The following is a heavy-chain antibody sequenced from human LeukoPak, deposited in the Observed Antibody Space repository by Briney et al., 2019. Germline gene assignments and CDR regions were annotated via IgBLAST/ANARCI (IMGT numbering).Heavy chain of an antibody. CDR3: ATQASSGYSYGYTDWFDP. CDR2: ISYDGSNK. CDR1: GFTFSSYG. Sequence: GGSLRLSCAASGFTFSSYGIHWVRRAPGKGLEWVAVISYDGSNKYYADSVKGRFTISRDNSKNTLYLQMNSLRAEDTAVYYCATQASSGYSYGYTDWFDPWGQGTLVTVSS. D-gene: IGHD5-18*01. V-gene: IGHV3-30*03. J-gene: IGHJ5*02.